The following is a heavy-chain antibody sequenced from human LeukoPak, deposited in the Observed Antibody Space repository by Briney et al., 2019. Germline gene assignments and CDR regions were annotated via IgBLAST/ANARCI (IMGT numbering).Heavy chain of an antibody. Sequence: SETLSLTCTVSGGSISSYYWSWIRQPPGKGLEWIGYIYYSGSTNYNPSLKSRVTISVDTSKNQFSLKLSSVTAADTAVYYCARGQNTGGNDAFDIWGEGTMVTVSS. CDR1: GGSISSYY. V-gene: IGHV4-59*01. J-gene: IGHJ3*02. CDR2: IYYSGST. CDR3: ARGQNTGGNDAFDI. D-gene: IGHD1-14*01.